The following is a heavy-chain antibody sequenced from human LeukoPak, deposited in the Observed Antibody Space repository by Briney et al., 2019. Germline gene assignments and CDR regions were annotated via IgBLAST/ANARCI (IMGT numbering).Heavy chain of an antibody. CDR2: INSDGSST. CDR3: AREGYSGPYLDY. V-gene: IGHV3-74*01. D-gene: IGHD4-11*01. J-gene: IGHJ4*02. Sequence: GGSLRLSCAASGFTFSSYWIQWVRQAPGKGRVWVSRINSDGSSTSHGDSVKGRFTISRDNAKNTLFLQMNSLRAEDTAVYYCAREGYSGPYLDYWGQGTLVTVSS. CDR1: GFTFSSYW.